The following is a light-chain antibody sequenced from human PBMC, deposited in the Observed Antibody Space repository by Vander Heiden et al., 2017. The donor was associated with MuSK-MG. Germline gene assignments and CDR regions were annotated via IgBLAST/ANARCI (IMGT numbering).Light chain of an antibody. CDR3: QQYWNYLST. CDR1: QSINNW. CDR2: KAS. Sequence: DLQMTQSPSTLSASVGDRVTITCRASQSINNWLAWYQQKPGKAPKLLIYKASTLESGVPSRFGGSGSGTEFTLTISSLQPDDVATYYCQQYWNYLSTFGQGTKVEIK. V-gene: IGKV1-5*03. J-gene: IGKJ1*01.